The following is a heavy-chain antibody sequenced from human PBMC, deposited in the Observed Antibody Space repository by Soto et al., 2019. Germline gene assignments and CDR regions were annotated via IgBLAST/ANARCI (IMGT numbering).Heavy chain of an antibody. Sequence: QVTLKESGPVLVEPTETLTLTCTVSGFSLSNARMGVSWIRQPPGKALEWLAHIFSNDEKSYSTSLKSRLTIAKDTSKSQVVLTMTNMDPMDTATYYCARMAGTTGDYYYYGMDVWGQGTTVTVSS. CDR3: ARMAGTTGDYYYYGMDV. J-gene: IGHJ6*02. CDR2: IFSNDEK. D-gene: IGHD1-1*01. CDR1: GFSLSNARMG. V-gene: IGHV2-26*01.